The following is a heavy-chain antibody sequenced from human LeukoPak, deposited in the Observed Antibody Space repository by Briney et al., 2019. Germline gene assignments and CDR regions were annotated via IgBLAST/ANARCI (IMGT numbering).Heavy chain of an antibody. D-gene: IGHD6-6*01. J-gene: IGHJ4*02. CDR1: GSTFDDYA. Sequence: GRSLRLSCAASGSTFDDYAMHWVRQAPGKGLEWVSGISWNSGSIGYADSVKGRFTISRDNAKNSLYLQMNSLRAEDTALYYCAKLPLDRSSDYWGQGTLVTVSS. CDR2: ISWNSGSI. V-gene: IGHV3-9*01. CDR3: AKLPLDRSSDY.